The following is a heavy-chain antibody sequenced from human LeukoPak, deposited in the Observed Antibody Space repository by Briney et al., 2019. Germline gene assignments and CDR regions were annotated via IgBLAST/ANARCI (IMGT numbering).Heavy chain of an antibody. J-gene: IGHJ4*02. CDR2: IIPHSGGT. CDR3: STEDKYCTTPNCGAY. CDR1: GYIFTDYY. V-gene: IGHV1-2*02. Sequence: ASVKVSCKASGYIFTDYYMHWVRQAPGQDLEWMGFIIPHSGGTTYEQRFQGRVTMTRDMSIGTFYMELSSLRSDDTAVYYCSTEDKYCTTPNCGAYWGQGTLVTVSS. D-gene: IGHD2-8*01.